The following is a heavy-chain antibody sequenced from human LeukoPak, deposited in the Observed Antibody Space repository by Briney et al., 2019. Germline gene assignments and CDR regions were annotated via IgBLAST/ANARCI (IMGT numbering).Heavy chain of an antibody. CDR2: IYHSGRT. J-gene: IGHJ3*01. CDR3: ARHTGIRSAFDF. Sequence: TLSLTWAVSGGSISSGGYSWSWIRQPPGKGLEWIGYIYHSGRTYYNPSLKSRVTLSVDRSKNQFSLKLSSVTAADTAVYYCARHTGIRSAFDFWGQGTMVSVSS. V-gene: IGHV4-30-2*01. CDR1: GGSISSGGYS. D-gene: IGHD2-8*02.